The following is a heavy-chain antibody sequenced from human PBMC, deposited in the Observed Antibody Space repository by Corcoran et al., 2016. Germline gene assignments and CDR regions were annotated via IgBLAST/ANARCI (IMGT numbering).Heavy chain of an antibody. D-gene: IGHD3-22*01. V-gene: IGHV5-51*01. CDR3: ARRAETYYYDSSGYRYAFDI. CDR2: IYPGDSDT. Sequence: EVQLVQSGAEVKKPGESLKISCKGSGYSFTSYWIGWVRQMPGKGLEWMGIIYPGDSDTRYSPSFQGQVTISADKSISTAYLQWSSLKASDTAMDYCARRAETYYYDSSGYRYAFDIWGQGTMVTVSS. CDR1: GYSFTSYW. J-gene: IGHJ3*02.